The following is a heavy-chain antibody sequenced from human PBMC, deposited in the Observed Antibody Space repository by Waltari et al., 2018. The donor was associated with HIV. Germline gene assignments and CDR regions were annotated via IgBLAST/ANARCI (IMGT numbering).Heavy chain of an antibody. J-gene: IGHJ3*02. CDR1: GGSISSSSYY. Sequence: QLQLQESGPGLVKPSETLSLTCTVSGGSISSSSYYWGWIRQPPGKGLEWIGSIYYSGSTYYNPSLKSRVTISVDTSKNQFSLKLSSVTAADTAVYYCARHEVDRRGAFDIWGQGTMVTVSS. D-gene: IGHD3-22*01. CDR3: ARHEVDRRGAFDI. CDR2: IYYSGST. V-gene: IGHV4-39*01.